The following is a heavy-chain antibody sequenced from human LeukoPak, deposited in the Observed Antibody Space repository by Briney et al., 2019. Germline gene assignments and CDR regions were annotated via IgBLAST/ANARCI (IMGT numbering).Heavy chain of an antibody. CDR1: GGSFSGNY. D-gene: IGHD4-11*01. V-gene: IGHV4-59*08. J-gene: IGHJ4*02. CDR2: VYYTGST. CDR3: ARHHPPGYSKSWYYFDY. Sequence: PSETLSLTCAVYGGSFSGNYWIWIRQPPGKGLEWIGCVYYTGSTNPNPFLKSRVTISVDTSESRVSLRLNSVTAADTAVYYCARHHPPGYSKSWYYFDYWGQGALVTVSS.